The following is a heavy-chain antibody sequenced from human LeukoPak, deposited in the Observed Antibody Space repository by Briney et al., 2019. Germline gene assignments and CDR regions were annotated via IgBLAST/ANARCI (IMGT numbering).Heavy chain of an antibody. Sequence: GGSLRLSCTASGFTFSSHWMTWVRQAPGKGLEWVANTDEAGSGQNYVGSVKGRFTVSRDNAKNSLYLQMNSLRVEDTAIYYCSNKRDYWGQGTLVTVSS. V-gene: IGHV3-7*01. CDR3: SNKRDY. J-gene: IGHJ4*02. CDR1: GFTFSSHW. CDR2: TDEAGSGQ.